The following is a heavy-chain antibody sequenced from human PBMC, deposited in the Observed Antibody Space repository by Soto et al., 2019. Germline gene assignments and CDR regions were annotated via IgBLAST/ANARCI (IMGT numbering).Heavy chain of an antibody. CDR1: GGYIRSSCYY. J-gene: IGHJ5*02. D-gene: IGHD3-22*01. CDR2: IYFSGST. Sequence: SETLSLTCTVSGGYIRSSCYYWAWIRQPPGKGLEWIGSIYFSGSTYYNPSLKSRVTISADTSKNQFSLKQFSVTAADTAVYFCARQYYYDTSGHYSMNWFDPWGQGTQVTVSS. V-gene: IGHV4-39*01. CDR3: ARQYYYDTSGHYSMNWFDP.